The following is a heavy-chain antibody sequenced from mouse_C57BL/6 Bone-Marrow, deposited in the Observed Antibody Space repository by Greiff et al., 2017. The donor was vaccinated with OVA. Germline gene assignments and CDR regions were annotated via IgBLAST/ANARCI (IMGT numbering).Heavy chain of an antibody. D-gene: IGHD1-1*01. CDR2: IYPGSGNT. J-gene: IGHJ1*03. Sequence: QVQLQQSGPELVKPGASVKISCKASGYSFTSYYIHWVKQRPGQGLEWIGWIYPGSGNTKYNEKFKGKATLTADTSSSTAYMQPSSLTSEDSAVYYCARLYYGTYWYFDVWGTGTTVTVSS. CDR1: GYSFTSYY. CDR3: ARLYYGTYWYFDV. V-gene: IGHV1-66*01.